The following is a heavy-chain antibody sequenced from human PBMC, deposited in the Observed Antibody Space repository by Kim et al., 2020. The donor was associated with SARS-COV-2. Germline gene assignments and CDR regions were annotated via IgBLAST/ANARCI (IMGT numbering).Heavy chain of an antibody. CDR1: GFTFSSSG. D-gene: IGHD6-13*01. CDR2: ISYSGSNK. V-gene: IGHV3-30*18. J-gene: IGHJ4*02. CDR3: AKDRSASWSFDY. Sequence: GGSLRLSCAASGFTFSSSGMHWVRQAPGKGLEWVAVISYSGSNKYYGDSVKGRFSISRDDSKSTLYLQMNSLRVEDTAVYYCAKDRSASWSFDYWGQGTLVTVSS.